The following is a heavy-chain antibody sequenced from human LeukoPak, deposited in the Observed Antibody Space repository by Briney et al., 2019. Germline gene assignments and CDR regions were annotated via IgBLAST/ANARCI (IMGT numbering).Heavy chain of an antibody. CDR3: ARVELGGDYGVLGNYYFDY. V-gene: IGHV4-4*02. CDR1: GGSISSSNW. J-gene: IGHJ4*02. Sequence: SETLSLTCAVAGGSISSSNWWSWVRQPPGKGLEWIGEIYHSGSTYYNPSLKSRVTISVDRSRNQFSLKLSSVTAADTAVYYCARVELGGDYGVLGNYYFDYWGQGTLVTVSS. D-gene: IGHD4-17*01. CDR2: IYHSGST.